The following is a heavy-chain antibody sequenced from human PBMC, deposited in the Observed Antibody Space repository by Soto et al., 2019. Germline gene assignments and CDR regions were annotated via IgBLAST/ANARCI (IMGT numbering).Heavy chain of an antibody. V-gene: IGHV1-69*13. D-gene: IGHD2-2*02. J-gene: IGHJ6*02. CDR1: GGTFSSYA. Sequence: SVKVSCKASGGTFSSYAISWVRQAPGQGLEWMGGIIPIFGTANYAQKFQGRVTITADESTSTAYMELSSLRSEDTAVYYCARVVVPDAINPACGMDVWGQGTTVTVSS. CDR2: IIPIFGTA. CDR3: ARVVVPDAINPACGMDV.